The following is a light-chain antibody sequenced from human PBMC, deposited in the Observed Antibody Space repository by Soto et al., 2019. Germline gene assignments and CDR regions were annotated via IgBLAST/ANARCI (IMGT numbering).Light chain of an antibody. CDR3: QQRSNWPPT. CDR2: DAS. J-gene: IGKJ5*01. CDR1: QSVSTY. Sequence: EIVLKQSPATLSLSPWERATLSCRASQSVSTYLAWHQQKPGQAPRLLIFDASNRATGIPARFSGSGSGTDFTLTISSLEPEDFAVYYCQQRSNWPPTFGQGTRLEIK. V-gene: IGKV3-11*01.